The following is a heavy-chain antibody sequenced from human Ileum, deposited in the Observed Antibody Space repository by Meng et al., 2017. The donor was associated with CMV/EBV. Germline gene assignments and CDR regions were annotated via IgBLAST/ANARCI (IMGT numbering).Heavy chain of an antibody. CDR2: FVPEGVET. Sequence: KISGDSLTKFSLRWVRQAAGKGLEWMGSFVPEGVETIYEQKFHGRITMSEDASTNTASMEERSIRSADTAVDYCCAVNIWGDFRYDFWGQGTLVTVSS. D-gene: IGHD2-21*01. V-gene: IGHV1-24*01. CDR3: CAVNIWGDFRYDF. CDR1: GDSLTKFS. J-gene: IGHJ4*02.